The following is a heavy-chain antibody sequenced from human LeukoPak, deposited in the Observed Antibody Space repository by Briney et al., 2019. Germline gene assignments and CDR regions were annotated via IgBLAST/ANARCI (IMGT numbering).Heavy chain of an antibody. V-gene: IGHV1-2*04. CDR3: ARDREAYDFWSGSPAPQYFQH. Sequence: EASVKVSCKASGCTFTGYYMHWVRQAPGQGLEWMGWINPNSGGTNYAQKFQGWVTMTRDTSISTAYMELSRLRSDDTAVYYCARDREAYDFWSGSPAPQYFQHWGQGTLVTVSS. D-gene: IGHD3-3*01. J-gene: IGHJ1*01. CDR2: INPNSGGT. CDR1: GCTFTGYY.